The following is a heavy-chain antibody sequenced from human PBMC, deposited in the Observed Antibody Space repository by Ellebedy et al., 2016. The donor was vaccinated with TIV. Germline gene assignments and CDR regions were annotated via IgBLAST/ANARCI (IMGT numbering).Heavy chain of an antibody. CDR1: GGSVSNTRYY. V-gene: IGHV4-39*01. D-gene: IGHD2-21*01. J-gene: IGHJ4*02. Sequence: MPSETLSLTFGVSGGSVSNTRYYWAWIRQPPGKGLEWIGSVYYSGSPYYNPSFTSRVTLSADTSKNQFSLNLRTVPAADTAVYYCARIDPWQPIDDWGQGILVSVSS. CDR2: VYYSGSP. CDR3: ARIDPWQPIDD.